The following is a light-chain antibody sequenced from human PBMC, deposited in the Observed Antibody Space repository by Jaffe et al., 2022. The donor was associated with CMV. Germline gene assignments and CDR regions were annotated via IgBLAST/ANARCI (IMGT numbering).Light chain of an antibody. CDR3: QAWDSSTAV. Sequence: SHELTQPPSVSVSPGQTASITCSGDKLGDKNASWYQQKPGQSPVLVIYQDTKRPSGIPERFSGSNSGNTATLTISETQAMDEADYYCQAWDSSTAVFGTGTKVTVL. J-gene: IGLJ1*01. CDR1: KLGDKN. CDR2: QDT. V-gene: IGLV3-1*01.